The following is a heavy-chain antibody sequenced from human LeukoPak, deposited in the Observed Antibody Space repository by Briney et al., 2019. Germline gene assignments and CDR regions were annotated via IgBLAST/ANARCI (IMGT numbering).Heavy chain of an antibody. V-gene: IGHV3-7*01. Sequence: GGSLRLSCTASGFTLSEYWMTWVRQAPGKGPEWVANIKQDGSQRYYVDSVRGRFTISRDNAKNSLFLQMNGLRAEDTAVYYCARRGGSSSRRSPIDYWGQGTLVTVSS. D-gene: IGHD6-6*01. CDR1: GFTLSEYW. CDR2: IKQDGSQR. CDR3: ARRGGSSSRRSPIDY. J-gene: IGHJ4*02.